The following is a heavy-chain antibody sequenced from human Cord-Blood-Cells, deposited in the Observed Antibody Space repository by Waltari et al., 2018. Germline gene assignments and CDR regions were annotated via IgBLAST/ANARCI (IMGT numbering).Heavy chain of an antibody. V-gene: IGHV4-34*01. CDR2: INHSGST. CDR3: ARIGLLDAFDI. J-gene: IGHJ3*02. Sequence: QVQLQQWGAGLLKPSATLTLPCAVYGGSFSCSYWSWIRQPPGKGLEWIGEINHSGSTNYNPSLKSRVTIAVDTSKNQFSLKLSSVTAADTAVYYCARIGLLDAFDIWGQGTMVTVSS. CDR1: GGSFSCSY. D-gene: IGHD2-21*01.